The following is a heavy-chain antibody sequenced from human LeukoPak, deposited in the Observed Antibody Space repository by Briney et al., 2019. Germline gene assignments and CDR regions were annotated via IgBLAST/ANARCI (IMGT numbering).Heavy chain of an antibody. CDR2: ISGSGGST. D-gene: IGHD7-27*01. J-gene: IGHJ4*02. Sequence: PSETLSLTCTVSGGSISSSSYYWGWIRQAPGKGLEWVSAISGSGGSTYYADSVKGRFTISRDNSKNTLYLQMNSLRAEDTAVYYCAKCWGTDDETFDYWGQGTLVTVSS. V-gene: IGHV3-23*01. CDR1: GGSISSSSYY. CDR3: AKCWGTDDETFDY.